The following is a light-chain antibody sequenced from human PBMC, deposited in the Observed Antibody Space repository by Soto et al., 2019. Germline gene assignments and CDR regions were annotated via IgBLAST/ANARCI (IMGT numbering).Light chain of an antibody. CDR1: SSDVGGYNY. V-gene: IGLV2-11*01. CDR2: DVS. Sequence: QSALTQPRSVSGSPGQSVTISCTGTSSDVGGYNYVSWYQQHPGKASKLMIYDVSKRPSGAPDRFSGSKSGNTASLTISGLQAEDEADYYCCSYAGSYTLVFGGGTKVTVL. J-gene: IGLJ2*01. CDR3: CSYAGSYTLV.